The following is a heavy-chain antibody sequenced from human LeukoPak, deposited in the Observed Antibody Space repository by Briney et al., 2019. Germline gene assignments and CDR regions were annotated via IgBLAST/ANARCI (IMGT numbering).Heavy chain of an antibody. CDR3: ARDRVAGTSPKMDY. J-gene: IGHJ4*02. CDR2: IYSGGST. CDR1: GFTVSSNY. Sequence: SGGSLRLSCAASGFTVSSNYMSWVRQAPGKGLEWVSVIYSGGSTYYADSVKGRFTISRDNSKNTLYLQMNSLRAEDTALYYCARDRVAGTSPKMDYWGQGTLVTVSS. V-gene: IGHV3-53*01. D-gene: IGHD1-7*01.